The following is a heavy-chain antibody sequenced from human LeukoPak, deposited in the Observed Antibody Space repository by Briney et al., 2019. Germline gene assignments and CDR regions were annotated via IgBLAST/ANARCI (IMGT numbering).Heavy chain of an antibody. CDR3: ARHLHEGIQLWLPLYAFDI. Sequence: PSETLSLTCTVSGGPISSGSYYWSWIRQPAGKGLEWIGYIYYSGSTNYNPSLKSRVTISVDTSKTQFSLKLSSVTAADTAVYYCARHLHEGIQLWLPLYAFDIWGQGTMVTVSS. D-gene: IGHD5-18*01. J-gene: IGHJ3*02. CDR1: GGPISSGSYY. V-gene: IGHV4-61*10. CDR2: IYYSGST.